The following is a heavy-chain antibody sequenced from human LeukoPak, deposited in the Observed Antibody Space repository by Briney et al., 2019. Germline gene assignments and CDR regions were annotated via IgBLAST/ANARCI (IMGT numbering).Heavy chain of an antibody. CDR2: ISSSGSYI. V-gene: IGHV3-21*01. J-gene: IGHJ4*02. CDR3: ARELDPLDY. CDR1: GFTFSSYA. D-gene: IGHD1-1*01. Sequence: AGGSLRLSCAASGFTFSSYAMSWVRQAPGKGLEWVSSISSSGSYINDADSVKGRFTISRDNAKNSLFLQMDSFRAEDTAVYFCARELDPLDYWGQGTQVTVSS.